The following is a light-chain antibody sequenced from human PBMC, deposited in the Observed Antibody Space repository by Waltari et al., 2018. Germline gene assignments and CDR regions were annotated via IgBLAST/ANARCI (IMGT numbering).Light chain of an antibody. V-gene: IGKV1-33*01. CDR2: DAS. J-gene: IGKJ3*01. Sequence: DIQMTQSPSSLSAAVGDRVTITCQASQYIRNYLNWYQQKPGKAPKLLIYDASNLETGVPSRFSGSGSGTDFTFTISSLQPEDIATYYCQQYDNLPIFTFGPGTKVEIK. CDR1: QYIRNY. CDR3: QQYDNLPIFT.